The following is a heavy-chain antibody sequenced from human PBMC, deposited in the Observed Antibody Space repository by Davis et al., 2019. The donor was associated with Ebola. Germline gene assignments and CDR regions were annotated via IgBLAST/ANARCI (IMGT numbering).Heavy chain of an antibody. CDR1: GYTFTSYA. Sequence: ASVKVSCKASGYTFTSYAMHWVRQAPGQRLEWMGWINAGNGNTKYSQKFQGRVTITRDTSASTAYMELSSLRSEDTAVYYCAREAYYDFWSGYYTGIRPVWFDPWGQGTLVTVSS. V-gene: IGHV1-3*01. CDR3: AREAYYDFWSGYYTGIRPVWFDP. CDR2: INAGNGNT. D-gene: IGHD3-3*01. J-gene: IGHJ5*02.